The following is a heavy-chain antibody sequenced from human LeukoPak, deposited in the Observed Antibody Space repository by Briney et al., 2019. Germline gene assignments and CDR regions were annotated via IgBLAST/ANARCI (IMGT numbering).Heavy chain of an antibody. Sequence: SETLSLTCTVSGGSISSYYWSWIRQPAGKGLEWIGRIYTSGSTNYNPSLRSRVTMSVDTSKNQFSLKLSSLTAADTAVYYCARDRVQLGHNWFDPWGQGTMVTVSS. V-gene: IGHV4-4*07. CDR3: ARDRVQLGHNWFDP. CDR1: GGSISSYY. CDR2: IYTSGST. D-gene: IGHD5-18*01. J-gene: IGHJ5*02.